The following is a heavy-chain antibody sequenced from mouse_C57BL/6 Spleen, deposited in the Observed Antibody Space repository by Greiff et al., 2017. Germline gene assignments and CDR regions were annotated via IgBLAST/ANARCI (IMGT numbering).Heavy chain of an antibody. Sequence: EVQLVESGAELVRPGASVKLSCTASGFNIKDDYMHWVKPRPEQGLEWIGWIDPENGDTEYASKFQGKATITADTSSNTAYLQLSSLTSEDTAVYYCTLRQLGFADWGQGTLVTVSA. CDR3: TLRQLGFAD. CDR1: GFNIKDDY. V-gene: IGHV14-4*01. CDR2: IDPENGDT. D-gene: IGHD3-2*01. J-gene: IGHJ3*01.